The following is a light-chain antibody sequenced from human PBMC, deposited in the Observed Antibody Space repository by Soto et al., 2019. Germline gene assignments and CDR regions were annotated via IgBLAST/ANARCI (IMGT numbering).Light chain of an antibody. Sequence: QSVLTQPASVSGSPGQSITISCTGTSSDVGYYNYVSWYQQHPGEAPRLMIYDVSNRPSGVSNRFSGSKSGNTASLTISGLQPEDDADYYCTSYTSDSTLVFGTGTKVTVL. CDR1: SSDVGYYNY. V-gene: IGLV2-14*03. CDR3: TSYTSDSTLV. J-gene: IGLJ1*01. CDR2: DVS.